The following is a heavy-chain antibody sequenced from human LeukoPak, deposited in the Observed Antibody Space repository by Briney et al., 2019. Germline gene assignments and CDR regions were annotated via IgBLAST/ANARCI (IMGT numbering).Heavy chain of an antibody. CDR3: ARGRGGQWLVRI. CDR2: MNPNSGNT. D-gene: IGHD6-19*01. J-gene: IGHJ3*02. Sequence: ASVKVSCKASGYTFTSYDINWVRQATGQGLEWMGWMNPNSGNTNYAQKFQGRVTMTRDTSISTAYMELSRLRSDDTAVYYCARGRGGQWLVRIWGQGTMVTVSS. V-gene: IGHV1-8*01. CDR1: GYTFTSYD.